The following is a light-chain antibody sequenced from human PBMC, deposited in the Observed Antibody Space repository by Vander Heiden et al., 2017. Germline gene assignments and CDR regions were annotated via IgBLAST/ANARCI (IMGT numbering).Light chain of an antibody. Sequence: SYHLSQPPSVSVFPGQTARITCSGDELQKKYAHWYQQKSGQAPVLVIYEDSKRPSGIPERFSGSSSGTMATLTISGAQVEDEADYYCYSTDSSGDHYVFGTGTKVTVL. CDR3: YSTDSSGDHYV. J-gene: IGLJ1*01. CDR2: EDS. V-gene: IGLV3-10*01. CDR1: ELQKKY.